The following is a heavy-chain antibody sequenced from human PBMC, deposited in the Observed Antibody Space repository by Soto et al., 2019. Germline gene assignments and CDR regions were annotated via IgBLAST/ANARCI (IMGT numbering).Heavy chain of an antibody. V-gene: IGHV3-66*01. CDR3: ARDFVVGGPTIKCYCAMDV. Sequence: PGGSLRLSCAASGFTVSSNYMSWVRQAPGKGLEWISIIYSAGNTYYADSVKGRFTISRDNSKNTLYLQMNSLGAEDTAVYYCARDFVVGGPTIKCYCAMDVWGQGTTVTVSS. D-gene: IGHD1-26*01. CDR1: GFTVSSNY. J-gene: IGHJ6*02. CDR2: IYSAGNT.